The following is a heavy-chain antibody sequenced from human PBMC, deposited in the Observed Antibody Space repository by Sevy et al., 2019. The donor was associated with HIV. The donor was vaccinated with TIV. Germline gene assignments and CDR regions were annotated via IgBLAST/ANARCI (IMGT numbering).Heavy chain of an antibody. V-gene: IGHV3-33*01. CDR1: GFTLSNNH. CDR2: MWYDGSNE. Sequence: GGSLRLSCAASGFTLSNNHMHWVRQAPGKGLEWVAAMWYDGSNEYYADSVKGRFTISRDNSKNTLDLQMNSLRAEDTTVYYCARDNLALDVWGQGTTVFVSS. CDR3: ARDNLALDV. J-gene: IGHJ6*02.